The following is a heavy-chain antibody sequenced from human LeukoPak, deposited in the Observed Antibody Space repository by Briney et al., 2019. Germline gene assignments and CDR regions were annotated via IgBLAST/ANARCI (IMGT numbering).Heavy chain of an antibody. Sequence: GGSLRLSCAASGFTFSGSAMHWVRQASGKGLEWVGRIRSKANSYATAYAASVKGRFTISRDDSKNTAYLQMNSLKTEDTAVYYCTRPSDCSGGSCYDLVSSWFDPWGQGTLVTVSS. CDR2: IRSKANSYAT. CDR3: TRPSDCSGGSCYDLVSSWFDP. CDR1: GFTFSGSA. V-gene: IGHV3-73*01. D-gene: IGHD2-15*01. J-gene: IGHJ5*02.